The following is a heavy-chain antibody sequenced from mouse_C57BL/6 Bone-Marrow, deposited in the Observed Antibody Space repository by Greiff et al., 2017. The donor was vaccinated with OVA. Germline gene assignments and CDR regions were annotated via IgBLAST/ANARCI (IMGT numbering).Heavy chain of an antibody. Sequence: VQLQQPGAELVRPGSSVKLSCKASGYTFTSYWMDWVKQRPGQGLEWIGNIYPSDSETHYNQKFKDKATLTVDKSSSTAYMQLSSLTSEDSAVYYCARLTGRGDYWGQGTTLTVSS. J-gene: IGHJ2*01. V-gene: IGHV1-61*01. CDR3: ARLTGRGDY. D-gene: IGHD4-1*01. CDR1: GYTFTSYW. CDR2: IYPSDSET.